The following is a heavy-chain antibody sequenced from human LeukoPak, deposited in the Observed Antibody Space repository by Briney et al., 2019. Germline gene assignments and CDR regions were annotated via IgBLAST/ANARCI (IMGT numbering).Heavy chain of an antibody. V-gene: IGHV4-34*01. J-gene: IGHJ4*02. D-gene: IGHD3-3*01. CDR2: INHSGST. CDR3: ARGRFAQYYDFWSGYSHSFDY. Sequence: SETLSLTCAVYGGSFSGYYWSWIRQPPGKGLEWIGEINHSGSTNYNPSLKSRVTISVDTSKNQFSLRLSSVTAADTAVYYCARGRFAQYYDFWSGYSHSFDYWGQGTLVTVSS. CDR1: GGSFSGYY.